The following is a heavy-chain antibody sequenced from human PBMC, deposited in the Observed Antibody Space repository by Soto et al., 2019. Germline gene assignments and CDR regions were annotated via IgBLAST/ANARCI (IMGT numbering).Heavy chain of an antibody. J-gene: IGHJ5*02. CDR3: ARALTVVTAISYNWFDP. CDR1: GGSFSGYY. V-gene: IGHV4-34*01. D-gene: IGHD2-21*02. Sequence: TLSLTCAVYGGSFSGYYWSWLRPPPGKGLEWIGEINHSGSTNYNPSLKSRVTISVDTSKNQFSLKLSSVTAADTAVYYCARALTVVTAISYNWFDPWGQGTLVTVSS. CDR2: INHSGST.